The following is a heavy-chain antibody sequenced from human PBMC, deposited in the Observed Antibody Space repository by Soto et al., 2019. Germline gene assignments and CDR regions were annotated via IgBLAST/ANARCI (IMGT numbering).Heavy chain of an antibody. Sequence: GGSLRLSCAASGFSFSNNGMHWVRQAPGKGLEWVAIISYDGSKKYYADSVKGRFTISRDNSKNTLYLQMNSLRVEDTAIYYCAKDRVESGLGEIDYWGQGTLVTVSS. CDR3: AKDRVESGLGEIDY. D-gene: IGHD3-16*01. CDR1: GFSFSNNG. CDR2: ISYDGSKK. J-gene: IGHJ4*02. V-gene: IGHV3-30*18.